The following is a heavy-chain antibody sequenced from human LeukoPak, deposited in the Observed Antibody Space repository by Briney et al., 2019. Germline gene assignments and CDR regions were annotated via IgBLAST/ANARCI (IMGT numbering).Heavy chain of an antibody. CDR1: GYSFTSYW. Sequence: NRGESLNISCKGSGYSFTSYWIGWVRQMPGKGLEWMGIIYPGDSDTRYSPSFQGQVTISADKSISTAYLQWSSLKASDTAMYYCARQAVFDYYYYGMDVWGQGTTVTVSS. CDR3: ARQAVFDYYYYGMDV. CDR2: IYPGDSDT. J-gene: IGHJ6*02. V-gene: IGHV5-51*01.